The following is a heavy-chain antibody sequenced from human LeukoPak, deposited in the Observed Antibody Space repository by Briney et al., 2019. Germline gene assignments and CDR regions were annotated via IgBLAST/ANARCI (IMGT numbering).Heavy chain of an antibody. V-gene: IGHV1-2*02. CDR1: GYTFTGYY. CDR2: INPNSGGT. Sequence: ASVKVSCKASGYTFTGYYMHWVRQAPGQGLEWMGWINPNSGGTNYARKFQGRVTMTRDTSISTAYMELSRLRSDDTAVYYCARGTRWLQPYYFDYWGQGTLVTVSS. D-gene: IGHD5-24*01. CDR3: ARGTRWLQPYYFDY. J-gene: IGHJ4*02.